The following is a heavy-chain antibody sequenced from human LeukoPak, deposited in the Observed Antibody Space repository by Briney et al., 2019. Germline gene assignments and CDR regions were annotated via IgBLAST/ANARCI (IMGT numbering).Heavy chain of an antibody. Sequence: ASVKVSCKASGYSFTSYGISWVRQAPGQGLEWMGWISPYNGNTNYAQKLQGRVTTTTDTSTSTAYMELRSLRSDDTAVYYCAREGGSSGSYYFDYWGQGTLVTASS. J-gene: IGHJ4*02. CDR3: AREGGSSGSYYFDY. CDR2: ISPYNGNT. CDR1: GYSFTSYG. D-gene: IGHD6-6*01. V-gene: IGHV1-18*01.